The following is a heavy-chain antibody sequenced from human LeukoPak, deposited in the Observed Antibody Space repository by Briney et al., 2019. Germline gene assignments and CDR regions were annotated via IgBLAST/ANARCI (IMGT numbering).Heavy chain of an antibody. Sequence: SQTLSLTCTVSGGSISSGDYYWSWIRQPPGKGPERIGYIYYSGSTYYNPSLKSRVTISVDTSKNQFSLKPSSVTAADTAVYYCARDSLHYYSYYMDVWGKGTTVTVSS. CDR3: ARDSLHYYSYYMDV. J-gene: IGHJ6*03. V-gene: IGHV4-30-4*08. CDR2: IYYSGST. CDR1: GGSISSGDYY.